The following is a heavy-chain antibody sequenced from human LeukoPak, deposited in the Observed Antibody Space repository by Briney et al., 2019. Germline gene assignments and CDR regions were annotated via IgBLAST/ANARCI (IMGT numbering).Heavy chain of an antibody. CDR3: ARDWTPMVRGVIIKDAFDI. J-gene: IGHJ3*02. V-gene: IGHV3-21*01. CDR1: GFTFKNYG. CDR2: ISSSSSYI. D-gene: IGHD3-10*01. Sequence: GGSLRLSCVASGFTFKNYGMHWVRQAPGKGLEWVSSISSSSSYIYYADSVKGRFTISRDNAKNSLYLQMNSLRAEDTAVYYCARDWTPMVRGVIIKDAFDIWGQGTMVTVSS.